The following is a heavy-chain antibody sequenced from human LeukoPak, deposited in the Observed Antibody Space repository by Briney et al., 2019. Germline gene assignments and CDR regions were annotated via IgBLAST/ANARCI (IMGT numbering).Heavy chain of an antibody. CDR1: GFTFSSYE. D-gene: IGHD3-10*02. J-gene: IGHJ6*04. V-gene: IGHV3-48*03. Sequence: YPGGSLRLSCAASGFTFSSYEMNWVRQAPGKGLEWVSYISSSCSTIYYADSVKGRFTISRDNAKNSLYLQMNSLRAEDTAVYYCAELGITMIGGVWGKGTTVTISS. CDR3: AELGITMIGGV. CDR2: ISSSCSTI.